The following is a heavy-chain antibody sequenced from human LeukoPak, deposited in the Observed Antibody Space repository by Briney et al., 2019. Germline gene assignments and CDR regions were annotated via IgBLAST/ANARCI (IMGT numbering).Heavy chain of an antibody. CDR1: VVTFFDYG. Sequence: AVASLSLSCAAPVVTFFDYGMSWVRPSPGKGLEFVSGINWNGGSTGYADSVKGRFTISRDNAKNSLYLQMNSLRAEDTALYYCARVLDNLEYYFDHWGQGTLVTVSS. CDR3: ARVLDNLEYYFDH. D-gene: IGHD3-9*01. CDR2: INWNGGST. V-gene: IGHV3-20*04. J-gene: IGHJ4*02.